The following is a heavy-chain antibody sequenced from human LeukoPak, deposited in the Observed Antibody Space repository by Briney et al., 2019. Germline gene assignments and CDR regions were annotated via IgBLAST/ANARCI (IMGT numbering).Heavy chain of an antibody. CDR1: GYIYPRYL. D-gene: IGHD5-18*01. V-gene: IGHV1-2*02. J-gene: IGHJ5*02. CDR2: INPNSGGS. CDR3: ARGVTLGYSESWSWFFP. Sequence: GDSVTVSCKASGYIYPRYLMHWVGQAAGLGLEWMGWINPNSGGSNYVRKFKGRVTMTRDTAISTAYMELSRLRSYDTAVYYCARGVTLGYSESWSWFFPWGQGTLVIVSS.